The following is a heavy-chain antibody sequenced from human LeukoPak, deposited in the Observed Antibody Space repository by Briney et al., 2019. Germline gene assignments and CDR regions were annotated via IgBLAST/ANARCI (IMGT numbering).Heavy chain of an antibody. V-gene: IGHV4-38-2*02. Sequence: SGTLSLTCTVSGYSISSGYYWGWIRQPPGKGLEWIASVYHSGNTYYNPSLKSRVTISVDTSKNQFSLRLSSVTAADTAVYYCARVPVSGATHYGMDVWGQGTTVTVSS. J-gene: IGHJ6*02. CDR2: VYHSGNT. CDR3: ARVPVSGATHYGMDV. CDR1: GYSISSGYY. D-gene: IGHD1-26*01.